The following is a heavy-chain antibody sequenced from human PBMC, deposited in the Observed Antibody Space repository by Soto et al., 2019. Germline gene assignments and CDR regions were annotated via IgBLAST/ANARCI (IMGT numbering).Heavy chain of an antibody. J-gene: IGHJ4*02. CDR2: TRNKANSYTT. D-gene: IGHD2-15*01. CDR3: ARCLRRYCSGGSCYYFDY. Sequence: GVSLRLSCAASGFTFSDHYMDWVRQAPGKGLEWVGRTRNKANSYTTEYAASGKGRFTISRDDSKNSLYLQMNSLKTEDTAVYYCARCLRRYCSGGSCYYFDYWGQGTLVTVSS. CDR1: GFTFSDHY. V-gene: IGHV3-72*01.